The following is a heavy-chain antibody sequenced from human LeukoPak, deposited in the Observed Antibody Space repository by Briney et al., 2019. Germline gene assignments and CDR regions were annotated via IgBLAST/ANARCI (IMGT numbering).Heavy chain of an antibody. J-gene: IGHJ4*02. CDR3: ARLADTAMAPDY. D-gene: IGHD5-18*01. CDR2: IYYSGST. Sequence: PSETLSLTCTVSGGSISSSSYYWGWIRQPPGKGLEWIGSIYYSGSTYYNPSLKSRVTISVDTSKNQFSLKLSSVTAADTAVYYCARLADTAMAPDYWGQGTLVTVSS. V-gene: IGHV4-39*01. CDR1: GGSISSSSYY.